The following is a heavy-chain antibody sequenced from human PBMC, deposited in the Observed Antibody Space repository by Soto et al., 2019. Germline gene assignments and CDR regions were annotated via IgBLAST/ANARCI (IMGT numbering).Heavy chain of an antibody. D-gene: IGHD4-17*01. J-gene: IGHJ4*02. V-gene: IGHV2-5*02. CDR2: IYWDDDK. Sequence: QITLRESGPTLVQPTQTLTLTCTFSVFSLTTAGVGVGWIRQPPVKALEWLALIYWDDDKRYSPSLKSRLTITKDTSKNQVVLTMTNMDPVDADTYYCALHLTAVGSFDSWGQGTLVTVSS. CDR1: VFSLTTAGVG. CDR3: ALHLTAVGSFDS.